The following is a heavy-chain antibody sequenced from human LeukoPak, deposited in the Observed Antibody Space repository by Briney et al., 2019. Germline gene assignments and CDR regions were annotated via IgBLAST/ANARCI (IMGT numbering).Heavy chain of an antibody. Sequence: GGSLTLSCAASGFAFSNYAMVWVRQAPGEGLDWVSAMTSDGRTFYSASVRGGVSISRDTSNNTLYLQINSLGAEDTAKYFCANVGVAAASPPFYLDVWGKGTTVTVSS. D-gene: IGHD2-2*01. CDR1: GFAFSNYA. J-gene: IGHJ6*03. CDR3: ANVGVAAASPPFYLDV. V-gene: IGHV3-23*01. CDR2: MTSDGRT.